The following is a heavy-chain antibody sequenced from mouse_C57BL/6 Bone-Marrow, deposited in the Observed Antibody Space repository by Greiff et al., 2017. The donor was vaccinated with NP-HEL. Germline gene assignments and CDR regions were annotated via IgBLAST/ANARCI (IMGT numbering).Heavy chain of an antibody. D-gene: IGHD4-1*01. V-gene: IGHV1-81*01. CDR3: AREGNWAWFAY. CDR1: GYTFTSYG. Sequence: QVQLQQSGAELARPGASVKLSCKASGYTFTSYGISWVKQRTGQGLEWIGEIYPRRGNTYYNEKFKGKATLTADKSSSTAYMELRSLTSEDSAVYFCAREGNWAWFAYWGQGTLVTVSA. CDR2: IYPRRGNT. J-gene: IGHJ3*01.